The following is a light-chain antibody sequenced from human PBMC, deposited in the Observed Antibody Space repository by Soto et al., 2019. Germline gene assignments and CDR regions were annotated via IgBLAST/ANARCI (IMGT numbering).Light chain of an antibody. CDR3: SSYAGSNNLI. V-gene: IGLV2-8*01. Sequence: QSALTQPPSASGSPGQSVTISCTGTSSDLGDYDDVSWYQQHPGKAPKLMIYEVSKRPSGVPDRFSGSKSGNTASLTVTGLQAEDEDDYYCSSYAGSNNLIFGGGTKVTVL. CDR1: SSDLGDYDD. J-gene: IGLJ2*01. CDR2: EVS.